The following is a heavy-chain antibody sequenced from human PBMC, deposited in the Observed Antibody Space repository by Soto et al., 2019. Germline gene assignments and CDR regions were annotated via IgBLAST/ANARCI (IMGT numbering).Heavy chain of an antibody. Sequence: QVQLQESGPGLVKPSETLSLTCTVSGGSVSSGSYYWSWIRQPPGKRLEWIGYIYYSGSTNYNPSLKSRVTISVDTSKNQFSLKLSSVTAADTAVYYCARGVYADNYYYGMDVWGQGTTVTVSS. CDR1: GGSVSSGSYY. CDR3: ARGVYADNYYYGMDV. D-gene: IGHD2-8*01. CDR2: IYYSGST. J-gene: IGHJ6*02. V-gene: IGHV4-61*01.